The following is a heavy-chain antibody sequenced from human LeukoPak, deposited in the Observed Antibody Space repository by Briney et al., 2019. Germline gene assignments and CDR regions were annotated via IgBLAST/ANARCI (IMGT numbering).Heavy chain of an antibody. CDR2: ISSSGSTI. Sequence: QPGGSLRLSCAASGFTFSSYEMNWVRQAPGKGLEWVSYISSSGSTIYYADSVKGRFTVSGDNAKNSMYLQMNNLRAEDTAVYYCARDLAATATRGYFYYGMDVWGQGTTVTVSS. V-gene: IGHV3-48*03. J-gene: IGHJ6*02. D-gene: IGHD6-13*01. CDR1: GFTFSSYE. CDR3: ARDLAATATRGYFYYGMDV.